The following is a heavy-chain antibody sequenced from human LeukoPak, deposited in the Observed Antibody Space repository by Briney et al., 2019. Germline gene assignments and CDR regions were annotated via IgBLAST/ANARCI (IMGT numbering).Heavy chain of an antibody. CDR1: GDSISNYY. V-gene: IGHV4-59*01. CDR2: IYYSGST. J-gene: IGHJ3*02. CDR3: ARYRNEALFAFDI. Sequence: PSETLSLTCTVSGDSISNYYWSWVRLPPGKGLEWIGYIYYSGSTDYNPSLKSRVTISVDTSKNQFSLRLNSVTAADTAVYYCARYRNEALFAFDIWGQGTMVTVSS. D-gene: IGHD1-14*01.